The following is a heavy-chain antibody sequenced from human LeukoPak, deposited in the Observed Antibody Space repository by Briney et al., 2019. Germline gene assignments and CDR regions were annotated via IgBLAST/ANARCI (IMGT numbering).Heavy chain of an antibody. V-gene: IGHV3-30*18. CDR1: GFTFSSYG. D-gene: IGHD6-19*01. Sequence: GRSLRLSCAASGFTFSSYGMHWVRQAPGKGLEWVAVISYDGSNKYYADSVKGRFTISRDNSKNTLYLQMNSLRAEDTAMYYCAKDRISVARIFDYWGQGTLVTVSS. CDR2: ISYDGSNK. CDR3: AKDRISVARIFDY. J-gene: IGHJ4*02.